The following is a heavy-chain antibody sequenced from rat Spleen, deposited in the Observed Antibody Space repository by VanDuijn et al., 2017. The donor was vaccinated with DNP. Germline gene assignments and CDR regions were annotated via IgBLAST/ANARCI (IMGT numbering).Heavy chain of an antibody. Sequence: EVQLVESGGGLVQPGRSMKLSCEASGFTFSDYYMAWVRQAPTMGLEWVASISTGGGDTYYRDSMRGRFTISRDDAKSSLYLQMNSLKSEDTATYYCARSRLPGYYPFACWGQGTLVTVSS. J-gene: IGHJ3*01. V-gene: IGHV5-25*01. CDR3: ARSRLPGYYPFAC. CDR2: ISTGGGDT. CDR1: GFTFSDYY. D-gene: IGHD1-4*01.